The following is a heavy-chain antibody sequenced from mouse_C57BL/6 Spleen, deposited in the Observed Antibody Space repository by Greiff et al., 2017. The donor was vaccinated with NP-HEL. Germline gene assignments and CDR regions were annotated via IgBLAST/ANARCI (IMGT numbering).Heavy chain of an antibody. V-gene: IGHV1-72*01. Sequence: QVQLQQPGAELVKPGASVKLSCKASGYTFTSYWMHWVKQRPGRGLGWIGRIDPTRGGTKYNEKFKSKATLTVDKPSSTAYMQLSSLTSEDSAVYYCARELRLRAMDYWGQGTSVTVSS. CDR2: IDPTRGGT. D-gene: IGHD3-2*02. CDR1: GYTFTSYW. CDR3: ARELRLRAMDY. J-gene: IGHJ4*01.